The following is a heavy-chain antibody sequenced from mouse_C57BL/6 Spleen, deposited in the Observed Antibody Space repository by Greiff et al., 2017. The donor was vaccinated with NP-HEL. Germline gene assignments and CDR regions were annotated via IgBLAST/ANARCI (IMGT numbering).Heavy chain of an antibody. V-gene: IGHV3-6*01. Sequence: DVKLQESGPGLVKPSQSLSLTCSVTGYSITSGYYWNWIRQFPGNKLEWMGYISYDGSNNYNPSLKNRISITRDTSKNQFFLKLNSVTTEDTATYYCARGSITTVVDTYWYFDVWGTGTTVTVSS. CDR1: GYSITSGYY. CDR2: ISYDGSN. D-gene: IGHD1-1*01. J-gene: IGHJ1*03. CDR3: ARGSITTVVDTYWYFDV.